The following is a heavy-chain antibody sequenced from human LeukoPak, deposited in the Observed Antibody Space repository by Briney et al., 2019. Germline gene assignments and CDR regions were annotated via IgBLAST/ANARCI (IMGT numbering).Heavy chain of an antibody. CDR2: ISAYNGNT. Sequence: ASVKVSCKASGYTFTSYGISWVRQAPGQGLEWMGWISAYNGNTNYARKLQGRVTMTTDTSTSTAYMELRSLRSDDTAVYYCARDRKKYSSDAYYFDYWGQGTLVTVSS. CDR3: ARDRKKYSSDAYYFDY. V-gene: IGHV1-18*01. J-gene: IGHJ4*02. CDR1: GYTFTSYG. D-gene: IGHD6-19*01.